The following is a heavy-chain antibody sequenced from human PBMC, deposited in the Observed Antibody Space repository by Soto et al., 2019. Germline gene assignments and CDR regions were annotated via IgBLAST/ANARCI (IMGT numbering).Heavy chain of an antibody. V-gene: IGHV3-30*03. CDR2: ISYDGSNK. CDR3: VAGQYFFDY. D-gene: IGHD6-19*01. Sequence: QVQLVESGGGVVQPGRSLRLSCAASGFSFSSYGMQWVRQAPGKGREWVAVISYDGSNKYYADSVKDRFTISRDNSKKTLYLQMNSLRADDTAGYYCVAGQYFFDYCGQGTLVTVSS. CDR1: GFSFSSYG. J-gene: IGHJ4*02.